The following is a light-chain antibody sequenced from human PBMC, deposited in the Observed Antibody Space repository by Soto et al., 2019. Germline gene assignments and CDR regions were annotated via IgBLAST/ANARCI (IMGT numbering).Light chain of an antibody. Sequence: DIQMTQSPSSLSACVGDRVSITCRASQSISTHLSWCQQKPGKAPKLLIYAASSLQSGVPSRFSGSGSGTDFTLTISSLQPEDIATYYCQQTHSTPVTFGQGTRLEI. CDR2: AAS. J-gene: IGKJ5*01. CDR1: QSISTH. CDR3: QQTHSTPVT. V-gene: IGKV1-39*01.